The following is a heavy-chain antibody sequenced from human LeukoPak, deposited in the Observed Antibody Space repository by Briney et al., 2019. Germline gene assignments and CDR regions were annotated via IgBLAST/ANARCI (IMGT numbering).Heavy chain of an antibody. Sequence: ASVKVSCKASGYTFTGYYMHWVRQAPGQGVEWMGWINPNSGGTNYAQKFQGRVTMTRDTSISTAYMELSRLRSDDTAVYYCARDPGYCSGGSCYPNWFDPWGQGTLVTVSS. CDR3: ARDPGYCSGGSCYPNWFDP. V-gene: IGHV1-2*02. CDR2: INPNSGGT. CDR1: GYTFTGYY. J-gene: IGHJ5*02. D-gene: IGHD2-15*01.